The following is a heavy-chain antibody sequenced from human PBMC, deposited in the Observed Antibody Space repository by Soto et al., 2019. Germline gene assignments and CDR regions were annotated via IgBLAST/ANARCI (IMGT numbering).Heavy chain of an antibody. V-gene: IGHV3-30-3*01. Sequence: QVQLVESGGGVVQPGRSLRLSCAASGFTFSSYARHWVRQAPGKGLEWVAVISYDGSNKYYADSVKGRFTISRDNSKNTLYLQMNSLRAEDTAVYYCARDRRRGHSGYDPAAAFDIWGQGTMVTVSS. CDR3: ARDRRRGHSGYDPAAAFDI. D-gene: IGHD5-12*01. CDR2: ISYDGSNK. J-gene: IGHJ3*02. CDR1: GFTFSSYA.